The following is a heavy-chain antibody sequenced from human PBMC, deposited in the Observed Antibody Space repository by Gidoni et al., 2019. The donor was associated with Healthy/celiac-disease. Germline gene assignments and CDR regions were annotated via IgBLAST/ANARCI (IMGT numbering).Heavy chain of an antibody. Sequence: QVPLVASGGGVVQPGRSLRLSCASSGFPCRSYGMHWVRQAPGKGLEWEGVIWYEGSNKYFADSVKGRFTISRDNSKNTLYLQMNSLRAEYTAVYYCARELLAAASLDYNYGLDVWGQGTTVTVFS. CDR3: ARELLAAASLDYNYGLDV. V-gene: IGHV3-33*01. CDR1: GFPCRSYG. CDR2: IWYEGSNK. D-gene: IGHD6-13*01. J-gene: IGHJ6*02.